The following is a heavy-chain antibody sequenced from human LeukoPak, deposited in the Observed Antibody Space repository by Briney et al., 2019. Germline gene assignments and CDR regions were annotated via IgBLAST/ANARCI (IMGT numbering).Heavy chain of an antibody. CDR1: GGSISSGYYY. J-gene: IGHJ4*02. D-gene: IGHD5-24*01. CDR2: IYTSGST. Sequence: PSETLSLTCTVSGGSISSGYYYWSWIRQPAGKGLQWIGRIYTSGSTNYNPSLKSRLTISVDTSKNQFSLKLSSVTAADTAVYYCARDLEMATPYFDYWGQGTLVTVSS. V-gene: IGHV4-61*02. CDR3: ARDLEMATPYFDY.